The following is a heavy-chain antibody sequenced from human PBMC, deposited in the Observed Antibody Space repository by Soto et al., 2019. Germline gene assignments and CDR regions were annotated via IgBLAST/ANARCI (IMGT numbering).Heavy chain of an antibody. CDR1: GFTFSSYS. CDR3: ARTIFGVAPRDYYYGMDV. V-gene: IGHV3-48*02. J-gene: IGHJ6*02. CDR2: ISSSSSTI. D-gene: IGHD3-3*01. Sequence: EVQLVESGGGLVQPGGSLRLSCAASGFTFSSYSMNWVRQAPGKGLEWVSYISSSSSTIYYADSVKGRFTISRDNAKNSQYLQMNSLRDEDTAVYYCARTIFGVAPRDYYYGMDVWGQGTTVTVSS.